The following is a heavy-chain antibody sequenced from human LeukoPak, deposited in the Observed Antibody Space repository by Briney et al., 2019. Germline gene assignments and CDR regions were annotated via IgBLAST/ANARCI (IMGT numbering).Heavy chain of an antibody. D-gene: IGHD3-22*01. CDR2: LYSNGHI. J-gene: IGHJ4*02. CDR3: ARGKLYSYESTSFFGPLDC. Sequence: GGSLRLSCAASGFSVSSNYLTWVRQAPGKELEWVSVLYSNGHISYADSVKGRFTISRDNSENTVYLRMDNLRPEDTAVYTCARGKLYSYESTSFFGPLDCWGQGTLVTVSS. V-gene: IGHV3-53*01. CDR1: GFSVSSNY.